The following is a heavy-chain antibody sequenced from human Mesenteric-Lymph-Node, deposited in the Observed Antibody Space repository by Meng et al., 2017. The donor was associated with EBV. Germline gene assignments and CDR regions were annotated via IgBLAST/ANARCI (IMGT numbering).Heavy chain of an antibody. CDR3: ALIIVGATHFDY. Sequence: QVQLQGEGPGLVKPSETLSLTCTVSGGSVSSGSYYWSWIRQPPGKGLEWIGYIYYSGSTNYNPSLKSRVTISVDTSKNQFSLKLSSVTAADTAVYYCALIIVGATHFDYWGQGTLVTVSS. V-gene: IGHV4-61*01. J-gene: IGHJ4*02. D-gene: IGHD1-26*01. CDR1: GGSVSSGSYY. CDR2: IYYSGST.